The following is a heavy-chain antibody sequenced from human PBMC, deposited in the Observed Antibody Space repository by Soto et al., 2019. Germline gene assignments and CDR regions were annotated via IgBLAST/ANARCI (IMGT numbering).Heavy chain of an antibody. CDR2: ISYDGSNK. J-gene: IGHJ6*02. Sequence: QVQLVESGGGVVQPGRSLRLSCAASGFTFSSYAMHWVGQAPGKGLEWVAVISYDGSNKYYADSVKGRFTISRDNSKNTLYLQMNSLRAEDTAVYYCARDQQDIVLMVRFQNYYYYGMYVWGQGTTVTVSS. CDR3: ARDQQDIVLMVRFQNYYYYGMYV. CDR1: GFTFSSYA. D-gene: IGHD2-8*01. V-gene: IGHV3-30-3*01.